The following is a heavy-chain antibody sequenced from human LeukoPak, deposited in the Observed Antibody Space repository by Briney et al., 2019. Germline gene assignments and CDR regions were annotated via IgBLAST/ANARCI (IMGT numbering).Heavy chain of an antibody. CDR3: TRYNHGAQSDAFDI. Sequence: PGGSLRLSCTASGFTFGDYAMSWVRQAPGKGLEWVGFIRSKAYGGTTEYAASVKGRFTISRDDSKSIAYLQMNSLKTEDTAVYYCTRYNHGAQSDAFDIWGQGTMVTVSS. J-gene: IGHJ3*02. CDR2: IRSKAYGGTT. D-gene: IGHD1-14*01. V-gene: IGHV3-49*04. CDR1: GFTFGDYA.